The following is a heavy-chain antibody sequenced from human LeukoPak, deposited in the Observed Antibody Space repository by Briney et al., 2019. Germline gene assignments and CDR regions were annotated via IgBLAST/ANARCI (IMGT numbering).Heavy chain of an antibody. CDR1: GYTFTAYY. CDR3: ATWRGSFYDY. J-gene: IGHJ4*02. CDR2: IDPNSDGT. Sequence: ASVKVSCKASGYTFTAYYIHWVRQAPGQGLERMGQIDPNSDGTKYAQKFQGRVTMTRDTSISTAYMQVSRLRSDDTAVYYCATWRGSFYDYWGQGTLVTVSS. V-gene: IGHV1-2*06. D-gene: IGHD2/OR15-2a*01.